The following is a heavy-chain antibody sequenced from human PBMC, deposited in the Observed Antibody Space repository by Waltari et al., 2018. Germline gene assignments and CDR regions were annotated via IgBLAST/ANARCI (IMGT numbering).Heavy chain of an antibody. J-gene: IGHJ1*01. Sequence: EVQLLESGGGLAQPGGSLRLSCQASGFPPVTNAINWVRQAPGKGLEWVSSISVSDATYYADSVKGRFTISRDYSDNTVYLQMDSLRADDTAVYFCANPFYNWDDPLHSWGQGTPVTVSS. CDR1: GFPPVTNA. D-gene: IGHD1-20*01. CDR3: ANPFYNWDDPLHS. CDR2: ISVSDAT. V-gene: IGHV3-23*01.